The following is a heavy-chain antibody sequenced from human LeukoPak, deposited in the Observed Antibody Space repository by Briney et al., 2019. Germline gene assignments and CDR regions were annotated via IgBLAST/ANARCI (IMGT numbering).Heavy chain of an antibody. D-gene: IGHD2-2*01. CDR2: ISGSGGST. J-gene: IGHJ5*02. V-gene: IGHV3-23*01. CDR3: AKGDSTSCCRGEVS. Sequence: GGSLRLSCAASGFTFSSYAMHWVRQAPGKGLEWVSVISGSGGSTYYADSVKGRFTISRDNSMNTLYLQMNSLRAEDTAVYYCAKGDSTSCCRGEVSWGQGTLVTVSS. CDR1: GFTFSSYA.